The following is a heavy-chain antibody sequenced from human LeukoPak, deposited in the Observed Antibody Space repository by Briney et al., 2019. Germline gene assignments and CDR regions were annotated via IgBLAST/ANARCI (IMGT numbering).Heavy chain of an antibody. CDR2: IKQDGSEK. D-gene: IGHD1-26*01. CDR3: ARDLVNSGSYEYFQH. CDR1: GFTFNSYW. J-gene: IGHJ1*01. Sequence: GGSLRLSCAASGFTFNSYWMSWVRQAPGEGLEWVANIKQDGSEKYYVDSVKGRFTISRDNAKNSLYLQMNSLRAEDTAVYYCARDLVNSGSYEYFQHWGQGTLVTVSS. V-gene: IGHV3-7*01.